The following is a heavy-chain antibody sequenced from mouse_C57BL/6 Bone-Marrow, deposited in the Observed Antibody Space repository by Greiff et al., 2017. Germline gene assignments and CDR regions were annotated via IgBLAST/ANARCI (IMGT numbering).Heavy chain of an antibody. CDR1: GYTFTSYG. J-gene: IGHJ3*01. CDR3: ARGGWLLDAY. CDR2: IYPRSGNT. Sequence: QVQLQQPGAELARPGASVKLSCKASGYTFTSYGISWVKQRTGQGLEWIGEIYPRSGNTYYNEKFKGKATLTADKSSSTAYMELRSLTSEDSAVYFCARGGWLLDAYWGQGTLVTVSA. V-gene: IGHV1-81*01. D-gene: IGHD2-3*01.